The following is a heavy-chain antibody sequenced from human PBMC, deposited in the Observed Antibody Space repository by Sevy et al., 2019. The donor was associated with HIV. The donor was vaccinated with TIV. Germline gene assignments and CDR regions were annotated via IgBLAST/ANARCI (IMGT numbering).Heavy chain of an antibody. CDR3: ASTGLIRDDAFDI. V-gene: IGHV4-39*01. CDR2: IYYSGST. Sequence: SETLSLTCTVSGGSISSSSYYWGWIHQPPGKGLEWIGSIYYSGSTYYNPSLKSRVTISVDTSKNQFSLKLSSVTAADTAVYYCASTGLIRDDAFDIWGQGTMVTVSS. J-gene: IGHJ3*02. D-gene: IGHD1-1*01. CDR1: GGSISSSSYY.